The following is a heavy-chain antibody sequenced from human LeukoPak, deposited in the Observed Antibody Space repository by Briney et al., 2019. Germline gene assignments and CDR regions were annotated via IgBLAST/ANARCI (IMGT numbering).Heavy chain of an antibody. CDR1: GGSFSGYY. Sequence: KPSETLSLTCAVYGGSFSGYYWSWIRQPPGKGLEWIGEINHSGSTNYNPSLKSRVTISVDTSKNQFSLKLSSVTAADTAVYYCAREGSLIFGVVTPYAFDIWGQGTMVTVSS. J-gene: IGHJ3*02. V-gene: IGHV4-34*01. D-gene: IGHD3-3*01. CDR3: AREGSLIFGVVTPYAFDI. CDR2: INHSGST.